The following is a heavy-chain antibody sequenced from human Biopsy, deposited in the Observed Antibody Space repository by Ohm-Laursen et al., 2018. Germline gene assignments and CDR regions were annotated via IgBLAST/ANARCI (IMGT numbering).Heavy chain of an antibody. V-gene: IGHV4-61*01. Sequence: SETLSLTWTVSGDSLSSGPDNWSWIRQPPGQGLEYIGFIYSGGNTNYNPSLQNRVTMSVDTSKNQFSLKLSSVIAADTAVYYSARGRRTSGWPYFANWGQGTLVIVSS. J-gene: IGHJ4*02. CDR2: IYSGGNT. D-gene: IGHD6-19*01. CDR3: ARGRRTSGWPYFAN. CDR1: GDSLSSGPDN.